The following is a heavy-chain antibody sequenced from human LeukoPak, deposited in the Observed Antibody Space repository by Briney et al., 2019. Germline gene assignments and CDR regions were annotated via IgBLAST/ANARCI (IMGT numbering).Heavy chain of an antibody. Sequence: ASLKVSCKVSGSTLTDFSMHWVRQAPGKGFEWMGGLNREDDEAIYAPHFQGRVSVTEDTSTDTAYMELSNLRSEDTAVYYCATLDSYYDNSGRPLLPDWGQGTLVTVSS. CDR1: GSTLTDFS. CDR2: LNREDDEA. J-gene: IGHJ4*02. D-gene: IGHD3-22*01. V-gene: IGHV1-24*01. CDR3: ATLDSYYDNSGRPLLPD.